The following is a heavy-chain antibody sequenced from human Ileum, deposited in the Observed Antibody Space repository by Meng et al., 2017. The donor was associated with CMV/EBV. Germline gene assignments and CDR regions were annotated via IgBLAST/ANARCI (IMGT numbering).Heavy chain of an antibody. J-gene: IGHJ4*02. CDR1: GESFSDYY. D-gene: IGHD5-12*01. Sequence: GESFSDYYRRWTRQPPGKGLEWIGEINHSGSTNYNPPLKSRVIISVDTSKNQFSLKLNSVTAADTAIYYCARGPPLSSDIAPPYPFYWGQGTLVTVSS. CDR2: INHSGST. CDR3: ARGPPLSSDIAPPYPFY. V-gene: IGHV4-34*01.